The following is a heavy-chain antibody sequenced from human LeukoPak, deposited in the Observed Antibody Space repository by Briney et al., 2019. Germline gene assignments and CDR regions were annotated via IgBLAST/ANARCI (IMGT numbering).Heavy chain of an antibody. J-gene: IGHJ4*02. Sequence: GGSLRLSCAASGITFSIYAMSWVRQAPGKGLEWVSAISGSGGSTYYADSVKGRFTISRDNSKNTLYLQMNSLRAEDTAVYYCAKEREDRYYGSGSPLNYFDYWGQGTLVTVSS. CDR1: GITFSIYA. D-gene: IGHD3-10*01. V-gene: IGHV3-23*01. CDR2: ISGSGGST. CDR3: AKEREDRYYGSGSPLNYFDY.